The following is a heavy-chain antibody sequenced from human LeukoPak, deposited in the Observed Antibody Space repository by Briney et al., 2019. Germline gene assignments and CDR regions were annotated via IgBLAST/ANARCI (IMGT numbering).Heavy chain of an antibody. D-gene: IGHD3-22*01. CDR2: INHSGST. CDR1: GGSFSGYY. CDR3: ARGAVITMIVVWLAFDI. V-gene: IGHV4-34*01. J-gene: IGHJ3*02. Sequence: SETLSLTCAVYGGSFSGYYWSWIRQPPGKGLEWIGEINHSGSTNYNPSLKSRVTISVDTSKNQFSLKLSSVTAADTAVYYCARGAVITMIVVWLAFDIWGQGTMVTVSS.